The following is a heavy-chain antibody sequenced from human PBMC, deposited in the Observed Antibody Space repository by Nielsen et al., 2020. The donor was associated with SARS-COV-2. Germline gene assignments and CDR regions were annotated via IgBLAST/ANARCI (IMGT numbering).Heavy chain of an antibody. CDR2: INHSGST. D-gene: IGHD2-15*01. CDR3: ARRGGYCSGGSCYSGVFDY. CDR1: GGSFSGYY. Sequence: GSLRLSCAVYGGSFSGYYWSWIRQPPGKGLEWIGEINHSGSTNYNPSLKSRVTISVDTSKNQFSLKLSSVTAADTAVYYCARRGGYCSGGSCYSGVFDYWGREPWSPSPQ. J-gene: IGHJ4*02. V-gene: IGHV4-34*01.